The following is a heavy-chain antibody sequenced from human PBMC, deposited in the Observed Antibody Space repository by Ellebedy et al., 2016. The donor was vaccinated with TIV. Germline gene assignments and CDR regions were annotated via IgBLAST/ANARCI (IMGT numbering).Heavy chain of an antibody. V-gene: IGHV4-34*01. CDR2: INHSGTT. CDR3: ARDSGAFDI. J-gene: IGHJ3*02. CDR1: IGPFSGYF. Sequence: SETLSLTXAVYIGPFSGYFWSWIRQPPGKGLEWIGEINHSGTTNYNPSLKSRVTISVDTSKNQFSLRLSSVTAADTAVYYCARDSGAFDIWGQGTMVTVSS. D-gene: IGHD3-10*01.